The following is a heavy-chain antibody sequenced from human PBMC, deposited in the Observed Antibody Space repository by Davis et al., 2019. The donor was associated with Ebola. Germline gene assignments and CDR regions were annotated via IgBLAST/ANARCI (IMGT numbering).Heavy chain of an antibody. CDR3: ARDHFFAFDF. CDR2: ITKDSDVM. Sequence: GESLKIPCAAPGFLFRDFSLNWVRQAPGKGLEWITYITKDSDVMHYADSVKGRFTVSRDNAKNSLFLQMSSLRDEDSAVYYCARDHFFAFDFWSQGVHVSVSS. J-gene: IGHJ4*02. V-gene: IGHV3-48*02. CDR1: GFLFRDFS.